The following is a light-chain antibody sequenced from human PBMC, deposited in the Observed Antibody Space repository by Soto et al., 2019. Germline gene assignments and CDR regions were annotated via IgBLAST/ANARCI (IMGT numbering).Light chain of an antibody. CDR2: GAS. J-gene: IGKJ5*01. CDR3: QLYGSSPSIT. CDR1: QSVSSSC. Sequence: EIVLTQSPGTLSLSPGERATLSCRASQSVSSSCLAWYQQKPGQAPRLLIYGASSRATGIPDRFSGSGSGTDFTLTISRLEPEDFAVYYCQLYGSSPSITFGQGTRLEIK. V-gene: IGKV3-20*01.